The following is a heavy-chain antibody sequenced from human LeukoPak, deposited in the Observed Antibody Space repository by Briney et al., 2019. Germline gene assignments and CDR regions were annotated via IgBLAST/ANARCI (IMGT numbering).Heavy chain of an antibody. CDR2: IYYSGST. D-gene: IGHD2-2*01. V-gene: IGHV4-59*01. CDR3: ARGAPGYCSSTTCPLDY. CDR1: GGSISSYY. J-gene: IGHJ4*02. Sequence: SETLFLTCTVSGGSISSYYWSWIRQPPGKGLEWIGYIYYSGSTNYNPSLKSRVTISVDTSKNQFSLKLSSVTAADTAVYYCARGAPGYCSSTTCPLDYWSQGTLVTVSS.